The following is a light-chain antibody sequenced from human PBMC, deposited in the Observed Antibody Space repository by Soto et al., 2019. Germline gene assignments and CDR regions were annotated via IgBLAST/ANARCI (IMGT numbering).Light chain of an antibody. Sequence: DCLRTQSPASLAVSLCERATINFKSRHIFLHSSNNENSVAWYQQKAGQRPKLLIYRASIRESGVPDRFSGSGSGTDFTLTISSLQAEDVAVYYCQQYYTGIAFGQGTRLEIK. V-gene: IGKV4-1*01. CDR3: QQYYTGIA. CDR1: HIFLHSSNNENS. CDR2: RAS. J-gene: IGKJ5*01.